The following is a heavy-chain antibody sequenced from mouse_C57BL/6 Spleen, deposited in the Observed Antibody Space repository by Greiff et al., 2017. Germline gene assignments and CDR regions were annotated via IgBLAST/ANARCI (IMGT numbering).Heavy chain of an antibody. V-gene: IGHV1-18*01. CDR3: ARSQTSPIYYYGSSTGSGFAY. CDR1: GYTFTDYN. Sequence: VQLQQSGPELVKPGASVKIPCKASGYTFTDYNMDWVKQSHGKSLEWIGDINPNNGGTIYNQKFKGKATLTVDKSSSTAYMELRSLTSEDTAVYYCARSQTSPIYYYGSSTGSGFAYWGQGTLVTVSA. D-gene: IGHD1-1*01. J-gene: IGHJ3*01. CDR2: INPNNGGT.